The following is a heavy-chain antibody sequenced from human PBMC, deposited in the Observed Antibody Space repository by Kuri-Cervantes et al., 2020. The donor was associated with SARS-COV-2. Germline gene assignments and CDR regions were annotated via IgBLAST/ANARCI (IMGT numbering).Heavy chain of an antibody. J-gene: IGHJ6*03. V-gene: IGHV3-30*04. D-gene: IGHD3-3*01. CDR2: ISYDGSNK. CDR1: GFTFSSYA. CDR3: ARDLDDFWSGNEFMDV. Sequence: GESLKISFAASGFTFSSYAMHWVRQAPGKGLEWVAVISYDGSNKYYADSVKGRFTISRDNSKNTLYLQMNSLRAEDTAVYYCARDLDDFWSGNEFMDVWGKGTTVTVSS.